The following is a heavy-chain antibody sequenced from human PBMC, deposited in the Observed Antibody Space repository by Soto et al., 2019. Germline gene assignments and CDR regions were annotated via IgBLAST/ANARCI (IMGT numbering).Heavy chain of an antibody. CDR2: IIPILGIA. CDR3: ASLPAVYSSSPVDY. Sequence: QVQLVQSGAEVKKPGSSVKVSCKASGGTFSSYTISWVRQAPGQGLEWMGRIIPILGIANYAQKFQGRVTITADKSTSTAYMELSSLRSEDTAVYYCASLPAVYSSSPVDYRGQGTLVTVSS. CDR1: GGTFSSYT. V-gene: IGHV1-69*02. J-gene: IGHJ4*02. D-gene: IGHD6-6*01.